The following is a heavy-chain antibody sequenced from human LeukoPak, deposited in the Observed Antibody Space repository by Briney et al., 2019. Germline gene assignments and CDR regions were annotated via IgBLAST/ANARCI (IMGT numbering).Heavy chain of an antibody. CDR3: ARVLPYCSSTSCYFEGSDY. Sequence: ASVKVSCKASGGTFSSYAISWVRQAPGQGLEWMGGIIPIFGTANYAQKLQGRVTMTTDTSTSTAYMELRSLRSDDTAVYYCARVLPYCSSTSCYFEGSDYWGQGTLVTVSS. CDR2: IIPIFGTA. V-gene: IGHV1-69*05. D-gene: IGHD2-2*01. J-gene: IGHJ4*02. CDR1: GGTFSSYA.